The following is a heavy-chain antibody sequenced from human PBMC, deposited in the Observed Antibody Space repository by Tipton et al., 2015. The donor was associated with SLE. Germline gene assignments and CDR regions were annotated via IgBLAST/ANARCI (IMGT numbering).Heavy chain of an antibody. D-gene: IGHD6-13*01. CDR1: GASIRTYY. CDR3: ARDGTVNTAAALAYYMDV. V-gene: IGHV4-59*12. CDR2: MYHSGST. Sequence: TLSLTCAVSGASIRTYYWSWIRQSPGKGLEWTGHMYHSGSTNYNPSLASRVTISIDAPKNQFSLRLSSVTAADTAVYSCARDGTVNTAAALAYYMDVWGKGTTVTVSS. J-gene: IGHJ6*03.